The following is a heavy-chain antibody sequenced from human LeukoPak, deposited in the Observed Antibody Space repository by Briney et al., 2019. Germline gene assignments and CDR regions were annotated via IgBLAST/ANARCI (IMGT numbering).Heavy chain of an antibody. V-gene: IGHV3-48*01. J-gene: IGHJ3*02. D-gene: IGHD5-18*01. CDR3: ASTRGYSYGYPSDAFDI. CDR1: GFTFSSYS. CDR2: ISSSSSTI. Sequence: GGSLRLSCAASGFTFSSYSMNWVRQAPGKGLEWVSYISSSSSTIYYADSVKGRFTISRDNAKNSLYLQMNSLRAEDTAVYYCASTRGYSYGYPSDAFDIWGRGTMVTVSS.